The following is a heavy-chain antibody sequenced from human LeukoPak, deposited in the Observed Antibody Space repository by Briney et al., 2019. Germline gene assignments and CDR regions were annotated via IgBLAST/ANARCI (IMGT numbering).Heavy chain of an antibody. CDR1: GFTFSSYS. J-gene: IGHJ3*02. Sequence: GGSLRLSCAASGFTFSSYSMNWVRQAPGKGLEWVSSISSSSSYIYYADSVKGRFTISRDNAKNSLYLQMNSLRAEDTAVYYCARSPALDDAFAIWGQGTMVTVSS. CDR2: ISSSSSYI. V-gene: IGHV3-21*01. CDR3: ARSPALDDAFAI. D-gene: IGHD1-1*01.